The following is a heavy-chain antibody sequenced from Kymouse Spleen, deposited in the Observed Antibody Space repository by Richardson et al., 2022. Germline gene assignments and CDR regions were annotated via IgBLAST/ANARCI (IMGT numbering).Heavy chain of an antibody. CDR2: IWYDGSNK. V-gene: IGHV3-33*01. Sequence: QVQLVESGGGVVQPGRSLRLSCAASGFTFSSYGMHWVRQAPGKGLEWVAVIWYDGSNKYYADSVKGRFTISRDNSKNTLYLQMNSLRAEDTAVYYCARDREAARHYYGMDVWGQGTTVTVSS. D-gene: IGHD6-6*01. CDR1: GFTFSSYG. CDR3: ARDREAARHYYGMDV. J-gene: IGHJ6*02.